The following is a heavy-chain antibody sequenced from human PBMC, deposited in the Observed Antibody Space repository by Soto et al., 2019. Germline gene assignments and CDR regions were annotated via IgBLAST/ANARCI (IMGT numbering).Heavy chain of an antibody. J-gene: IGHJ3*02. Sequence: ASVKVSCKVSGYTLTELSMHWVRQAPGKGLEWMGGFDPEDGETIYAQKFQGRVTMTENTSTDTAYMELSSLRSEDTAVYYCATSRFYCGGDCYVGEADAFDSWGQGTMVTVSS. CDR3: ATSRFYCGGDCYVGEADAFDS. CDR1: GYTLTELS. CDR2: FDPEDGET. D-gene: IGHD2-21*02. V-gene: IGHV1-24*01.